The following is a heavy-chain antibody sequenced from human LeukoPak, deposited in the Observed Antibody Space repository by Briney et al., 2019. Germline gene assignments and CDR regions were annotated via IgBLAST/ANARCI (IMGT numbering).Heavy chain of an antibody. CDR3: AKDGCSSTSCPPRFDY. J-gene: IGHJ4*02. CDR1: GFTFDDYA. V-gene: IGHV3-9*01. D-gene: IGHD2-2*01. Sequence: GRSLRLSCAASGFTFDDYAMHWVRQAPGKGLEWVSGISWNSGSIGYADSVKGRFTISRDNAKNSLYLQMNSLRAEDTALYYCAKDGCSSTSCPPRFDYWGQGTLVTVSS. CDR2: ISWNSGSI.